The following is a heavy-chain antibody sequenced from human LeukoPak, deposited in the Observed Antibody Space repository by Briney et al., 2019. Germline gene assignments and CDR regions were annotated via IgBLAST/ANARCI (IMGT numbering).Heavy chain of an antibody. CDR1: GFTFSNYA. Sequence: GGSLRLPCAASGFTFSNYAMSWVRQAPGKGLEWVSYMTGGSGPMYYADSMKGRFTISRDNAENSLYLQMDSLRDEDTAVYYCARFRSGYYFDYWGQGTLVTVSS. CDR3: ARFRSGYYFDY. CDR2: MTGGSGPM. D-gene: IGHD3-10*01. J-gene: IGHJ4*02. V-gene: IGHV3-48*02.